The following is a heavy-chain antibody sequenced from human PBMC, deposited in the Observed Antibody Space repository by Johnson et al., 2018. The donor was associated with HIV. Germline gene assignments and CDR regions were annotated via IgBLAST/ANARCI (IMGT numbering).Heavy chain of an antibody. J-gene: IGHJ3*02. D-gene: IGHD2-21*01. V-gene: IGHV3-30*02. CDR2: IRYDGSNK. CDR3: ARARVIAGAFDI. CDR1: GFTFSSYG. Sequence: QVQLVESGGGVVQPGGSLRLSCAASGFTFSSYGMHWVRQAPGKGLEWVTFIRYDGSNKYYADSVKGRLTVSRDNSKNTLYLQMNSLRAEDTAVYYCARARVIAGAFDIWGQGTMVTVSS.